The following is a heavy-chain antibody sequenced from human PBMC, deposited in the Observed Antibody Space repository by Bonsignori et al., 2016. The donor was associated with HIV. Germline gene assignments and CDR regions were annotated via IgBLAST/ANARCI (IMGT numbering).Heavy chain of an antibody. J-gene: IGHJ4*02. D-gene: IGHD3-3*01. CDR2: IYPPGTT. V-gene: IGHV3-53*01. CDR3: ARVFVTTIWDFFDY. Sequence: VRQMPGKGLEWVSIIYPPGTTYYADSVKGRFTITRDNSKNTVYIQMDSLRAEDTAVYYCARVFVTTIWDFFDYWGQGILVTVSS.